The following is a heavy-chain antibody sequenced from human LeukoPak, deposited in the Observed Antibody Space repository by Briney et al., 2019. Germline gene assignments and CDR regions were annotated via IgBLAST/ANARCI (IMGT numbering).Heavy chain of an antibody. CDR3: AAGVAAAGILIGYYYYGMDV. D-gene: IGHD6-13*01. V-gene: IGHV3-23*01. J-gene: IGHJ6*02. CDR1: GFTFSSYA. CDR2: ISGSGGST. Sequence: GGSLRLSCAASGFTFSSYAMSWVRQAPGKGLEWVSAISGSGGSTYYADSVKGRFTISRDNSKNTLYLQMNSLRAEDTAVYYCAAGVAAAGILIGYYYYGMDVWGQGTTVTVSS.